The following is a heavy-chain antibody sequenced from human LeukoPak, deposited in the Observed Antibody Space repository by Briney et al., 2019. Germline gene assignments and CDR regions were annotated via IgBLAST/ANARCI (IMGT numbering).Heavy chain of an antibody. CDR3: ARDRWSYDYVWGSYRIDY. CDR2: IKQDGSEK. J-gene: IGHJ4*02. Sequence: PGGSLRLSCAASGFTFSSYWMSWVRQAPGKGLEWVANIKQDGSEKHYVDSVKGRFTISRDNAKNSLYLQMNSLRAEDTAVYYCARDRWSYDYVWGSYRIDYWGQGTLVTVSS. D-gene: IGHD3-16*02. V-gene: IGHV3-7*04. CDR1: GFTFSSYW.